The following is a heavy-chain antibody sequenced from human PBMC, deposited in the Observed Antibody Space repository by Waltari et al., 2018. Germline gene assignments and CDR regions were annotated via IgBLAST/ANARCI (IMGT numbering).Heavy chain of an antibody. J-gene: IGHJ4*02. CDR2: INHSGST. V-gene: IGHV4-34*01. Sequence: QVQLQQWGAGLLKPSETLSLTCAVYGGSFSGYYWSWIRPPPGKGLEWIGEINHSGSTNYNPSLKSRVTISVDTSKNQFSLKLSSVTAADTAVYYCASKIRQSIAARPPFDYWGQGTLVTVSS. CDR1: GGSFSGYY. CDR3: ASKIRQSIAARPPFDY. D-gene: IGHD6-6*01.